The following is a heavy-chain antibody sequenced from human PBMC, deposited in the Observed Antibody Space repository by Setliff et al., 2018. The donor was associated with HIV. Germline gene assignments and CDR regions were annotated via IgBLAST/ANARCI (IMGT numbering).Heavy chain of an antibody. D-gene: IGHD2-15*01. CDR2: IYHSGDT. CDR1: GDSISTGNW. Sequence: NPSETLSLTCAVSGDSISTGNWWSWVRQPPGKGLEWIGEIYHSGDTYYNPSLRSRVTISVDTSKNQFSLNLNSVTVGDTAIYLCARAGGYLNAWVQTYWYFDNWGRGTLVTVSS. CDR3: ARAGGYLNAWVQTYWYFDN. J-gene: IGHJ2*01. V-gene: IGHV4-4*02.